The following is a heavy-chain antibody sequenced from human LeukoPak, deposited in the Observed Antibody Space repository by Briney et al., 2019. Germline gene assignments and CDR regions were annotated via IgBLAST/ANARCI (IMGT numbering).Heavy chain of an antibody. CDR3: ARVLIAVAGRWGVWFDP. J-gene: IGHJ5*02. Sequence: SETLSLTCAVYGGSFSGYYWSWIRQPPGKGLEWIGEINHSGSTNYNPSLKSRVTMSVDTSKNQFSLKLSSVTAADTAVYYCARVLIAVAGRWGVWFDPWGQGTLVTVSS. CDR2: INHSGST. D-gene: IGHD6-19*01. CDR1: GGSFSGYY. V-gene: IGHV4-34*01.